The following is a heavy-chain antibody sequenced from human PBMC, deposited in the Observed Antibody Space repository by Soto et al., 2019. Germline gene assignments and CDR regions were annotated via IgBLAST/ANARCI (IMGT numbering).Heavy chain of an antibody. J-gene: IGHJ3*02. D-gene: IGHD3-22*01. CDR1: GGFISSYY. CDR3: AGQAYSYDTSGPSIRASDI. CDR2: ISYSGST. Sequence: SETLSLTCTVSGGFISSYYWGCIRQPPGKGLEWIGSISYSGSTYYNPSLKSRMTISVHTSKNQFSLTLSSVTAADTAVYYCAGQAYSYDTSGPSIRASDIWGQGTMVTVSS. V-gene: IGHV4-39*01.